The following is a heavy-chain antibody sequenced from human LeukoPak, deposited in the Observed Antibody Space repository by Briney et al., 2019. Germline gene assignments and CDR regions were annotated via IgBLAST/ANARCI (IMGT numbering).Heavy chain of an antibody. J-gene: IGHJ4*02. V-gene: IGHV4-38-2*01. D-gene: IGHD3-10*01. Sequence: SETLSLTCAVSDYSLSSGYYCGWIRQPPGKGVEWIGSIYHTGNTFYNPSLKSRVPMSVDTSKNQFSLKLTSVTAADTAVYYCARHYYYGKYYFDYWGQGTLVTVSS. CDR3: ARHYYYGKYYFDY. CDR2: IYHTGNT. CDR1: DYSLSSGYY.